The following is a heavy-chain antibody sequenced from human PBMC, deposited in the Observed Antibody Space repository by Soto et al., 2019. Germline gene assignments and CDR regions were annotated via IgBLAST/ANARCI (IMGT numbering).Heavy chain of an antibody. D-gene: IGHD3-10*01. J-gene: IGHJ4*02. CDR1: GFPFTTYG. CDR3: VGGQYYFDY. CDR2: ISYDGSNR. Sequence: QVQLVESGGGVVQPGRSLRLSCAASGFPFTTYGMHWVREGPGKGLEWVAVISYDGSNRYYADSVKGRFTISRDNSKNTLYLQMNNLRPEATALYYCVGGQYYFDYRGQGTLVTVSS. V-gene: IGHV3-30*03.